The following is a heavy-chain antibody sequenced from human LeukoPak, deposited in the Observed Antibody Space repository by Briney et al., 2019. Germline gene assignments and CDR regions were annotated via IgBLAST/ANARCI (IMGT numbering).Heavy chain of an antibody. CDR3: ARTDYYDSSGYYWFDP. CDR2: INHSGST. V-gene: IGHV4-34*01. CDR1: GGSFSGYY. J-gene: IGHJ5*02. D-gene: IGHD3-22*01. Sequence: SETLSLTCAVYGGSFSGYYWSWIRQPPGKGLEWIGEINHSGSTNYNPSLKSRVTISVDTSKNQFSLKLSSVIAADTAVYYCARTDYYDSSGYYWFDPWGQGTLVTVSS.